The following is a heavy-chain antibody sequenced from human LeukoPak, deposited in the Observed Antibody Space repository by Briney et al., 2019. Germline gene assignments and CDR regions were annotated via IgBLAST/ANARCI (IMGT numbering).Heavy chain of an antibody. Sequence: ASVKVSCKASGYTFTSYGISWVRQAPGQGLEWMGWISAYNGNTNYAQKLQGRVTMTTDTSTSTAYMELRSLRSDDTAVYYCAKASVWTMVRVVSYFDDWGQGIQVTVSS. V-gene: IGHV1-18*01. CDR1: GYTFTSYG. CDR2: ISAYNGNT. CDR3: AKASVWTMVRVVSYFDD. D-gene: IGHD3-10*01. J-gene: IGHJ4*02.